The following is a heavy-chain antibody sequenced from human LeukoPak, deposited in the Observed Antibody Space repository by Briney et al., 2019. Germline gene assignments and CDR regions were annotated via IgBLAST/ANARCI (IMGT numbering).Heavy chain of an antibody. J-gene: IGHJ6*03. CDR1: GGSIRSGSYY. CDR3: ARVYTVMGATTVDHYHYYMDV. D-gene: IGHD5-18*01. V-gene: IGHV4-61*09. CDR2: IYTRGTT. Sequence: SETLSVTCTVSGGSIRSGSYYWSWTRQPAGKGLEWIGHIYTRGTTNYNPSVKSRVTVSLDTSKNQISLKLSSVTAADTAIYYCARVYTVMGATTVDHYHYYMDVWGKGTTVTVSS.